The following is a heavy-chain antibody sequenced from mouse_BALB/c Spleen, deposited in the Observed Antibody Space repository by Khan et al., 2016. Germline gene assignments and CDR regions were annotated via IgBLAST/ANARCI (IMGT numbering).Heavy chain of an antibody. J-gene: IGHJ4*01. CDR3: ARGLRLQGYAVDY. CDR1: GYTFTSYD. D-gene: IGHD1-2*01. Sequence: LQQSGPELVKPGALVKISCKASGYTFTSYDINWVKQRPGQGLEWIGWIYPGDGSTKYHENFKGKATLTADKSSSTAYMQLSSLTSENSAVDGGARGLRLQGYAVDYWGQGTSGTVSS. CDR2: IYPGDGST. V-gene: IGHV1S33*01.